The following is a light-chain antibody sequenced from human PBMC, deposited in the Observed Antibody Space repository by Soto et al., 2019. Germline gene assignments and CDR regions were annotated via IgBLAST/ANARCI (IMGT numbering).Light chain of an antibody. Sequence: DIQMTQSPSTLSGSVGDVVTITCRASQTISSWLAWYQQKPGKAPKLLMFDASNLEPGVPSRFSGSGSGTDFTFTISRLQPEDIATYYCQQYENLPTFGQGTRLEIK. J-gene: IGKJ5*01. CDR2: DAS. CDR1: QTISSW. CDR3: QQYENLPT. V-gene: IGKV1-33*01.